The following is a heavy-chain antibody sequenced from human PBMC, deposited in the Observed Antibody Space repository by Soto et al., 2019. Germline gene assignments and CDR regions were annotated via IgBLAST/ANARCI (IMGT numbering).Heavy chain of an antibody. V-gene: IGHV4-31*03. CDR1: GGSISSGGYY. CDR2: IYYSGST. D-gene: IGHD5-18*01. Sequence: PSETLSLTCTVSGGSISSGGYYWSWIRQHPRKGLEWIGYIYYSGSTYYNPSLKSRVTISVDTSKNQFSMKLSSVIAADTGVYYCASGRDTEPRYWGQGTLVTVSS. CDR3: ASGRDTEPRY. J-gene: IGHJ4*02.